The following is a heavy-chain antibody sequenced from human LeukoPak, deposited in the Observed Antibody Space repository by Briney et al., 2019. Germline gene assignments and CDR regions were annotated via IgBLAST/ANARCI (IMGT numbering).Heavy chain of an antibody. V-gene: IGHV3-7*03. CDR2: IKQDGSEK. J-gene: IGHJ4*02. D-gene: IGHD6-19*01. CDR1: GFTFSSYW. Sequence: GGSLRLSCAASGFTFSSYWVSWVRQAPGKGLEWVANIKQDGSEKYYVDSVKGRFTISRDNAKNSLYLQMNSLRAEDTAVYYCARDWLVDCWGQGTLVTVSS. CDR3: ARDWLVDC.